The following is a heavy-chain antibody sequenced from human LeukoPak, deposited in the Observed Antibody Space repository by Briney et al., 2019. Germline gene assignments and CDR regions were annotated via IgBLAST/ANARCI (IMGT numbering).Heavy chain of an antibody. J-gene: IGHJ5*02. V-gene: IGHV4-34*01. CDR1: GGSFSGYY. CDR3: ARGGGRYDFWSGYNWFDP. CDR2: INHSGST. D-gene: IGHD3-3*01. Sequence: PSETLSLTCAVYGGSFSGYYWSWLRQPPGKGLEWIGEINHSGSTNYNPSLKSRVTISVDTSKNQFSLKLSSVTAADTAVYYCARGGGRYDFWSGYNWFDPWGQGTLVTVSS.